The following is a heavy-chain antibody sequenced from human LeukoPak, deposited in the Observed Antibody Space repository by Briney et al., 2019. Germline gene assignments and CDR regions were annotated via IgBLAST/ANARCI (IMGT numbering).Heavy chain of an antibody. D-gene: IGHD3-16*02. V-gene: IGHV3-21*01. CDR2: ISSSSSYI. CDR1: GFTFSSYS. Sequence: GGSLRLSCAASGFTFSSYSMNWVRQAPGKGLEWVSSISSSSSYIYYADSVKGRFTISRDNAKNSLYLQMNSLRAEDTAVYYCARDLLEYYDYVWGSYRLGAFDFWGQGTMVTVSS. J-gene: IGHJ3*01. CDR3: ARDLLEYYDYVWGSYRLGAFDF.